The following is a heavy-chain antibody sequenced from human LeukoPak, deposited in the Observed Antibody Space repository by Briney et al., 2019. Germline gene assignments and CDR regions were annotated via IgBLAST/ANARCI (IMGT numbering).Heavy chain of an antibody. CDR1: GGSISSGSYY. D-gene: IGHD3-22*01. V-gene: IGHV4-61*02. CDR3: ARDASDYYDSSGYSHFDY. CDR2: IYTSGST. Sequence: SETLSLTRTVSGGSISSGSYYWSWIRQPAGKGLEWIGRIYTSGSTNYNPSLKSRVTISVDTSKNQFSLKLSSVTAADTAVYYCARDASDYYDSSGYSHFDYWGQGTLVTVSS. J-gene: IGHJ4*02.